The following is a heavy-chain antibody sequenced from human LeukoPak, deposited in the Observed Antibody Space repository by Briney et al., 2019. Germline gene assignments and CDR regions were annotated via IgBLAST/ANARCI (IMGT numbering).Heavy chain of an antibody. D-gene: IGHD3-10*01. J-gene: IGHJ5*02. CDR2: VYWNEGR. Sequence: SGPTLVEPTQTLTLTCTFSGFSLITTGVGVGWIRQPPGKALEWVALVYWNEGRYYGSSLKSRLTITKDTSKNQVVLTMTNMDPVDTATYYCVYTPNYRILHHWGQGMLVTVSS. V-gene: IGHV2-5*01. CDR3: VYTPNYRILHH. CDR1: GFSLITTGVG.